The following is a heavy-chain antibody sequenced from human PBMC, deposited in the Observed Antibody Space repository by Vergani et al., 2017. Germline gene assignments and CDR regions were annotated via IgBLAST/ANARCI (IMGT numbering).Heavy chain of an antibody. Sequence: VQLVETGGGLVQPGGSLRLTCAASEFTFSNYAMNWVRQAPGKGLEWVSGISGSGVSAYYTDSVKGRFTISRDNSKNTVYLQMNVLRGDDTAVYYCARVALTYYYHYYYMDVWGEGTTVTVSS. CDR2: ISGSGVSA. CDR1: EFTFSNYA. CDR3: ARVALTYYYHYYYMDV. J-gene: IGHJ6*03. V-gene: IGHV3-23*04.